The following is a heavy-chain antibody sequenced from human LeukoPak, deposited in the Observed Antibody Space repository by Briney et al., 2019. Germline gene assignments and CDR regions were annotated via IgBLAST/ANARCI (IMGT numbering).Heavy chain of an antibody. CDR2: IYYSGST. D-gene: IGHD6-19*01. Sequence: SETLSLTCTVSGGSISSSSYYWGWIRQPPGKGLEWIGSIYYSGSTYYNPSLKSRVAISVDTSKNQFSLKLSSVTAADTAVYHCARHSGWYRWFDPWGQGTLVTVSS. CDR1: GGSISSSSYY. J-gene: IGHJ5*02. CDR3: ARHSGWYRWFDP. V-gene: IGHV4-39*01.